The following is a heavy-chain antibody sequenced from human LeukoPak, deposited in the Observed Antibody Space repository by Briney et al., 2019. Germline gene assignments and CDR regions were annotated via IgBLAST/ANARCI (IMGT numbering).Heavy chain of an antibody. CDR2: IWYDGSNK. CDR3: ARELVVPAASYYYYYGMDV. J-gene: IGHJ6*02. Sequence: PGGSLRLSCAASGFTFSSYAMTWVRQAPGKGLEWVAVIWYDGSNKYYADSVKGRFTISRDNSKNTLYLQMNSLRAEDTAVYYCARELVVPAASYYYYYGMDVWGQGTTVTVSS. CDR1: GFTFSSYA. V-gene: IGHV3-33*08. D-gene: IGHD2-2*01.